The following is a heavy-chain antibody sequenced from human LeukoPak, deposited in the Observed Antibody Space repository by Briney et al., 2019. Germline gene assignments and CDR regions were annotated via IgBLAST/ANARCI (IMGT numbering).Heavy chain of an antibody. Sequence: GASVKVSCKASGGTFSSYAISWVRQAPGQGLEWMGGIIPIFGTANYAQKFQGRVTITTDESTSTAYMELSSLRSEDTAVYYCARGGYCSSTSCYRFDYWGQGTLVTVSS. CDR2: IIPIFGTA. CDR1: GGTFSSYA. J-gene: IGHJ4*02. CDR3: ARGGYCSSTSCYRFDY. D-gene: IGHD2-2*01. V-gene: IGHV1-69*05.